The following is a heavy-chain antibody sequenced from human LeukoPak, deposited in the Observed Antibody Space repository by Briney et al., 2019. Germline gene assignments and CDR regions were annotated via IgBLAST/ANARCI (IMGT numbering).Heavy chain of an antibody. CDR1: GYTFTSYD. D-gene: IGHD6-19*01. CDR2: MNPNSGNT. CDR3: ARGNLGSGEDDY. J-gene: IGHJ4*02. V-gene: IGHV1-8*01. Sequence: ASVKVSCKVSGYTFTSYDINWVRQATGQGLEWMGWMNPNSGNTGYAQKFQGRVTMTRNTSISTAYMELSSLRSEDTAVYYCARGNLGSGEDDYWGQGTLVTVSS.